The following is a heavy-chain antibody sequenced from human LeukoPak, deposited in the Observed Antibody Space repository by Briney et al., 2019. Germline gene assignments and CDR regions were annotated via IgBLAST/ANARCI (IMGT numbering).Heavy chain of an antibody. J-gene: IGHJ4*02. D-gene: IGHD5-18*01. CDR3: ARDPDTAMVIGSYYFDY. CDR2: INPCGGST. Sequence: ASVKVSCKASGYTFTSYYMHWVRQAPGQGLEWMGIINPCGGSTSYAQKFQGRVTMTRDTSTSTVYMELSSLRSEDTAVYYCARDPDTAMVIGSYYFDYWGQGTLVTVSS. V-gene: IGHV1-46*01. CDR1: GYTFTSYY.